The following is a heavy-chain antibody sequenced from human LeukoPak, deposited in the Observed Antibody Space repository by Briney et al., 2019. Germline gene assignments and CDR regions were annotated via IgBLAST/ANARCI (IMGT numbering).Heavy chain of an antibody. CDR2: INHSGST. CDR1: GGSISSSSYY. J-gene: IGHJ5*02. Sequence: PSETLSLTCTVSGGSISSSSYYWGWIRQPPGKGLEWIGEINHSGSTNYNPSLKSRVTISVDTSKNQFSLKLSSVTAADTAVYYCARGDSVVPAAIGWFDPWGQGTLVTVSS. CDR3: ARGDSVVPAAIGWFDP. V-gene: IGHV4-39*07. D-gene: IGHD2-2*01.